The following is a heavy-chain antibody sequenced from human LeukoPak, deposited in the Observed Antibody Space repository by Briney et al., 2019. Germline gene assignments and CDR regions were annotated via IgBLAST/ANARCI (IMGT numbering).Heavy chain of an antibody. Sequence: ASVKVSCKASGYTFTNFDIMWVRQATGQGLEWMGWVNTNSGGTGYAQKFQGRVSMTRDTSIGTAYMELSSLRSKDTAIYYCARGRGGTIIRGYLDSWGQGTLVSVSS. J-gene: IGHJ4*02. V-gene: IGHV1-8*01. D-gene: IGHD3-10*01. CDR1: GYTFTNFD. CDR2: VNTNSGGT. CDR3: ARGRGGTIIRGYLDS.